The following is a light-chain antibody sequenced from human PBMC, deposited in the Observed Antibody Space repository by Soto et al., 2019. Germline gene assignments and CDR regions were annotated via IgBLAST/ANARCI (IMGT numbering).Light chain of an antibody. CDR1: QSVSSSY. V-gene: IGKV3-20*01. Sequence: IVLTQSPGTLSLSPGERATLSCRASQSVSSSYLAWYQQKPGQAPGPLIYGASSRATGIPDRFSGSGSRKDFTLTISRLEPEDVGLYYCQQYGSSPGTFGQGTNVEIK. J-gene: IGKJ1*01. CDR2: GAS. CDR3: QQYGSSPGT.